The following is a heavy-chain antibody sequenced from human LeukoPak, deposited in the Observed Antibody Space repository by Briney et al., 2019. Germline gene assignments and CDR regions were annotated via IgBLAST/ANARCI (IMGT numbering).Heavy chain of an antibody. V-gene: IGHV4-59*08. D-gene: IGHD6-19*01. J-gene: IGHJ3*02. CDR2: IYYSVST. CDR1: GGSISSYF. CDR3: ARPYSSGWYGAFDI. Sequence: SETLSLTCTVSGGSISSYFWSWIRQPPGKGLEWIGYIYYSVSTNYNPSLKSRVTISVDTSKNQFSLRLSSVPAADTAVYYCARPYSSGWYGAFDIWGQGTMVTVSS.